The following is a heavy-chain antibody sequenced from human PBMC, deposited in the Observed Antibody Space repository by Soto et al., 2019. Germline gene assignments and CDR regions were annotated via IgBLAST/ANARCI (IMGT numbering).Heavy chain of an antibody. D-gene: IGHD2-15*01. Sequence: EVQLVESGGGLVQPGGSLRLSCAASGFTFSSYSMNWVRQAPGKGLEWVSSISSSSSYIYYADSVKGRFTISRDNAKNSLYLQMNSLRAEDTAVYYCARDPGCSGGSCYPDYWGQGTLVTVSS. J-gene: IGHJ4*02. V-gene: IGHV3-21*01. CDR2: ISSSSSYI. CDR3: ARDPGCSGGSCYPDY. CDR1: GFTFSSYS.